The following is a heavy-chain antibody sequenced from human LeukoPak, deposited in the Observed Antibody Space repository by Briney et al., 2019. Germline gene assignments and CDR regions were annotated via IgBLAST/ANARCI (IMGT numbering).Heavy chain of an antibody. Sequence: GSLRLSCAASGFTFSSYSMNWVRQPPGKGLEWIGSIYYSGSTYYNPSLKSRVTISVDTSKNQFSLKLSSVTAADTAVYYCARTSPLSDWGQGTLVTVSS. V-gene: IGHV4-39*01. CDR2: IYYSGST. CDR3: ARTSPLSD. CDR1: GFTFSSYSMN. J-gene: IGHJ4*02.